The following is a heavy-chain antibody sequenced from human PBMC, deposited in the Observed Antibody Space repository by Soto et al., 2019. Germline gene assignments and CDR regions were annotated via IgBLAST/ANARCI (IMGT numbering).Heavy chain of an antibody. D-gene: IGHD4-17*01. CDR1: GDSISSYY. CDR2: IYYSGST. J-gene: IGHJ6*03. V-gene: IGHV4-59*01. CDR3: ARGHKDYDYYYYYMDV. Sequence: SETLSLTCTVSGDSISSYYWSWIRQPPGKGLEWIGYIYYSGSTNYNPSLKSRVTISVDTSKNQFSLKLSSVTAADTAVYYCARGHKDYDYYYYYMDVWGKGTTVTVSS.